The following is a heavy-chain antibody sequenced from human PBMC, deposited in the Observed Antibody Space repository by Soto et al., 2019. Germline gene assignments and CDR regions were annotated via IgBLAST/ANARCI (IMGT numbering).Heavy chain of an antibody. CDR1: GFTFSDHT. CDR2: VAINGVDT. J-gene: IGHJ4*02. V-gene: IGHV3-64*07. Sequence: EVQLVESGGGLVQPGGSLRLSCAASGFTFSDHTFHWVRQAPGMGLECVSSVAINGVDTCYTDSVKGRFTISRDNSKNTVYLQMGSLRPEDTAVYYCARETTGWCDYWGQGARVTVSS. D-gene: IGHD6-19*01. CDR3: ARETTGWCDY.